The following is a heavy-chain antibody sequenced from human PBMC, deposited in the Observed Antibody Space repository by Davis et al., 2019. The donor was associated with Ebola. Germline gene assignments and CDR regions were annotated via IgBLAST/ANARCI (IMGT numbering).Heavy chain of an antibody. Sequence: AASVKVSCKASGYTFTNYGITWVRQAPGQGLEWMGRIIPILGIANYAQKFQGRVTITADKSTSTAYMELSSLRSEDTAVYYCARDPTYYGGNSLEWDYWGQGTLVTVSS. CDR1: GYTFTNYG. J-gene: IGHJ4*02. CDR3: ARDPTYYGGNSLEWDY. V-gene: IGHV1-69*04. D-gene: IGHD4-23*01. CDR2: IIPILGIA.